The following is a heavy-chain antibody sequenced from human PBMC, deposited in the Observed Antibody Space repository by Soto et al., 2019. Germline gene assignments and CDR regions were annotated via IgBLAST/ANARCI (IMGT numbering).Heavy chain of an antibody. CDR2: IYPGDSDT. CDR1: GYSFTSYW. J-gene: IGHJ5*02. D-gene: IGHD1-20*01. CDR3: ARQYKWKTNSLDA. V-gene: IGHV5-51*01. Sequence: GEPLKISCKGSGYSFTSYWIGWVRQMPGKGLEWMGIIYPGDSDTRYSPSFQGQVTISADKSINTAYLQWSSLKASDTAMYYCARQYKWKTNSLDAWGQVSLVTGS.